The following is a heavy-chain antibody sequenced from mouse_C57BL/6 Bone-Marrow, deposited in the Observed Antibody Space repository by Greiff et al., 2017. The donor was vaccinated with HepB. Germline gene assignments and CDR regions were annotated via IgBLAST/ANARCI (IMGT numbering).Heavy chain of an antibody. Sequence: EVKLVESGGGLVQPKGSLKLSCAASGFSFNTYAMNWVRQAPGKGLEWVARIRSKSNNYATYYADSVKDRFTISRDDSESMLYLQMNNLKTEDTAMYYCVRHRAYAMDYWGQGTSVTVSS. V-gene: IGHV10-1*01. CDR3: VRHRAYAMDY. J-gene: IGHJ4*01. CDR1: GFSFNTYA. D-gene: IGHD3-3*01. CDR2: IRSKSNNYAT.